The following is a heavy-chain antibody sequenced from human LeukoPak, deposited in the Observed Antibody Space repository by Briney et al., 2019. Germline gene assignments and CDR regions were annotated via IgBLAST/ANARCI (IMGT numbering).Heavy chain of an antibody. D-gene: IGHD6-6*01. Sequence: SVKVSCKASGGTFSSYAISWVRQAPGQGLEWMGGIIPIFGTANYAQKFQGRVTITADESTSTAYMELSSLRSEDPAVYYCASIGGLAARSYYYYMDVWGKGTTVTVSS. CDR3: ASIGGLAARSYYYYMDV. V-gene: IGHV1-69*01. J-gene: IGHJ6*03. CDR2: IIPIFGTA. CDR1: GGTFSSYA.